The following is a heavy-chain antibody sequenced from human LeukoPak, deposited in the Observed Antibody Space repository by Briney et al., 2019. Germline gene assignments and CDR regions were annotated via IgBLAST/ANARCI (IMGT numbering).Heavy chain of an antibody. CDR1: RFSFSTYA. Sequence: GGSLRLSCAASRFSFSTYAMSWVRQAPGKGLEWVSTISNGGDSTYYADSMKGRFTISRDNSENTLSLQMNGLRADDTAVYYCAKSHSVEYRGYFDSWGQGILVTVSS. CDR3: AKSHSVEYRGYFDS. J-gene: IGHJ4*02. D-gene: IGHD2/OR15-2a*01. CDR2: ISNGGDST. V-gene: IGHV3-23*01.